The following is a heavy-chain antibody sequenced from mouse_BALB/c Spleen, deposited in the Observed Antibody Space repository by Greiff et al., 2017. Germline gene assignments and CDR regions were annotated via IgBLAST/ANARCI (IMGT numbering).Heavy chain of an antibody. CDR2: ISSGGST. CDR3: ARGYYYRYDDGYAMDY. CDR1: GFTFSSYA. V-gene: IGHV5-6-5*01. J-gene: IGHJ4*01. D-gene: IGHD2-14*01. Sequence: EVQLVESGGGLVKPGGSLKLSCAASGFTFSSYAMSWVRQTPEKRLEWVASISSGGSTYYPDSVKGRFTISRDNARNILYLQMSSLRSEDTAMYYCARGYYYRYDDGYAMDYWGQGTSVTVSS.